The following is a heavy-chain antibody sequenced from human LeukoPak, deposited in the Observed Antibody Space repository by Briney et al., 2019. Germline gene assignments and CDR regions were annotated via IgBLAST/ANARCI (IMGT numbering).Heavy chain of an antibody. J-gene: IGHJ4*02. D-gene: IGHD3-10*01. Sequence: GGSLRLSCAASGFTFSSYGMSWVRQAPGKGLEWVSPISGSGGSTYYADSVKGRFTISRDNSKNTLYLQMNSLRAEDTAVYYCAKDRAYYGSGSLDYWGQGTLVTVSS. V-gene: IGHV3-23*01. CDR3: AKDRAYYGSGSLDY. CDR2: ISGSGGST. CDR1: GFTFSSYG.